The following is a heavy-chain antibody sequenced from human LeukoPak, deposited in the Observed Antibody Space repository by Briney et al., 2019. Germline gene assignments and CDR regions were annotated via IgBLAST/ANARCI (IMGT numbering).Heavy chain of an antibody. V-gene: IGHV3-7*01. CDR1: GFTHSSYW. Sequence: PGGSLRLSCAASGFTHSSYWMSLVRQAAGKGLEWVANIKQDGSEKYYVDSVKGRFTISRDNAKNSLYLQMNSLRAEDTAVYYCARMGPDYWGQGTLVTVSS. CDR2: IKQDGSEK. CDR3: ARMGPDY. D-gene: IGHD1-26*01. J-gene: IGHJ4*02.